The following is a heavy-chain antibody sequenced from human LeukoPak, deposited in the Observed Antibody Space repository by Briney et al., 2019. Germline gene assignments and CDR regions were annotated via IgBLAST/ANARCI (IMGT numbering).Heavy chain of an antibody. CDR1: GDTFTGYY. CDR3: AREGGDDSSGYSRFDY. CDR2: INPNSGVT. D-gene: IGHD3-22*01. J-gene: IGHJ4*02. Sequence: ASVKVSCKASGDTFTGYYMHWVRQAPGQGLEWMGWINPNSGVTNFAQKFQGRVTMTRDTSISTAYMELSRLRSDDTAVYYCAREGGDDSSGYSRFDYWGQGILVTVSS. V-gene: IGHV1-2*02.